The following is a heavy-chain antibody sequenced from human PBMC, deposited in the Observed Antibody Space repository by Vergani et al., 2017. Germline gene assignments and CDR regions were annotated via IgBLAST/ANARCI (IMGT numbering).Heavy chain of an antibody. J-gene: IGHJ3*02. V-gene: IGHV3-23*01. D-gene: IGHD2-15*01. Sequence: EVQLLESGGGLVQPGGSLRLSCAASGFTFSSFAMSWVRLAPGKGLDWVSVISGSGGSTYYADSVKGRFTISRDNSKNTLFLQMNSLRAEDTAVYYCAKTGPNGDSGAVTDAFDIWGQGTMVTVS. CDR3: AKTGPNGDSGAVTDAFDI. CDR2: ISGSGGST. CDR1: GFTFSSFA.